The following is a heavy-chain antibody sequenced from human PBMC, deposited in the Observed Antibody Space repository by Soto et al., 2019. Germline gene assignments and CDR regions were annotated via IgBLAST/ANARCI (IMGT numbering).Heavy chain of an antibody. Sequence: GGSLRLSCAASGFTFSDFAMLWVRQAPGQGPECVSAISAGGVATYYADSVMGRFTISRDNSRNTLYLQMNSPRGEDTAVYYCAKRLTSGDEGFWGRGTLVTVSS. CDR3: AKRLTSGDEGF. J-gene: IGHJ4*02. CDR1: GFTFSDFA. V-gene: IGHV3-23*01. CDR2: ISAGGVAT. D-gene: IGHD2-21*02.